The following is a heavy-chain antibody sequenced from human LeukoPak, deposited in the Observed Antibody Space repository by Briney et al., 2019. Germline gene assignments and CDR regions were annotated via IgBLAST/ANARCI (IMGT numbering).Heavy chain of an antibody. J-gene: IGHJ3*02. V-gene: IGHV3-53*05. CDR1: GFTVSSNY. CDR2: IYSGGST. D-gene: IGHD6-19*01. Sequence: GGSLRLSCVVSGFTVSSNYMSWVRQAPGKGLEWVSIIYSGGSTYYADSVKGRFTISRDNAKNSLYLQMNSLRAEDMALYYCAKDMGSSGANDAFDIWGQGTMVTVSS. CDR3: AKDMGSSGANDAFDI.